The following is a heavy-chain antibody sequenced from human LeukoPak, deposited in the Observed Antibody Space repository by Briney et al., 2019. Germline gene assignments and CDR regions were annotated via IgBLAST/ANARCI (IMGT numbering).Heavy chain of an antibody. J-gene: IGHJ4*02. V-gene: IGHV1-18*01. CDR3: ASARAGYFDWLLNY. D-gene: IGHD3-9*01. Sequence: VASVKVSCKASGYTFTSYGISWVRQAPGQGLEWMGWISAYNGNTNYAQKLQGRVTMTTDTSTSTAYMELRSLRSDDTAVYYCASARAGYFDWLLNYWGQGTLFTVSS. CDR2: ISAYNGNT. CDR1: GYTFTSYG.